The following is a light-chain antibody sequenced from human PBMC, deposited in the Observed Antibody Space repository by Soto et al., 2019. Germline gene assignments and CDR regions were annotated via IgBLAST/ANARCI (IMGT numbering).Light chain of an antibody. V-gene: IGKV3-20*01. J-gene: IGKJ3*01. CDR1: QSVSSTY. Sequence: EIVLTQSPGTLSLSPGDRATLSCRASQSVSSTYLAWYQQKPGQAPRLLIYDASSRATGIPDRFSGSGSGTDFTLTISRLEPEVFAVYYCQQYGSSPGLFTFGPGTKVDIK. CDR3: QQYGSSPGLFT. CDR2: DAS.